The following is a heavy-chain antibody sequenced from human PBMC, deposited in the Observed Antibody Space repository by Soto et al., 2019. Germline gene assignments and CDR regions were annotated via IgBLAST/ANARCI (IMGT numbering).Heavy chain of an antibody. Sequence: ASVKLSCKASGDTFTGYYINWVRQAPRQGLEWMGWINPNRGDTNYAQKFQGWVTMTWDTSISTAYMELSRLRSDDTAAYYCARDIYYDSSGLDIWGQGTMVTVSS. CDR3: ARDIYYDSSGLDI. J-gene: IGHJ3*02. V-gene: IGHV1-2*04. CDR1: GDTFTGYY. D-gene: IGHD3-22*01. CDR2: INPNRGDT.